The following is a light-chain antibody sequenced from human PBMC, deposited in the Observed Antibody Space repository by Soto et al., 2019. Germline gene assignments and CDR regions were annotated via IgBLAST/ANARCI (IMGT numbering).Light chain of an antibody. J-gene: IGKJ1*01. CDR1: QNINMW. CDR3: QHCALYSRWT. V-gene: IGKV1-5*01. CDR2: DAS. Sequence: DIQMTQSPSTLSASVGDRVTITCRASQNINMWLAWYQQKPGKAPKLLIYDASSLQSGVPSRFGGSGSGTDFTLTLTSLRPDGCATYYWQHCALYSRWTFGQGTKVQI.